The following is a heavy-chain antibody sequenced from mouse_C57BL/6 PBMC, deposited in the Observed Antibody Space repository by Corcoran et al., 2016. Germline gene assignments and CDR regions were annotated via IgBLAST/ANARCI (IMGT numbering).Heavy chain of an antibody. CDR3: ASGNDGFYAMDY. CDR2: INTYSGVP. V-gene: IGHV9-3*01. J-gene: IGHJ4*01. D-gene: IGHD2-3*01. CDR1: GYTFTTYG. Sequence: QNQLVQSGPELKKTGETVKISCKASGYTFTTYGMSWVKQAPGKGLKWMGWINTYSGVPTYADDFKGRFAFSLETSASTAYLQINNLKNEDTATYFCASGNDGFYAMDYWGQGTSVTVSS.